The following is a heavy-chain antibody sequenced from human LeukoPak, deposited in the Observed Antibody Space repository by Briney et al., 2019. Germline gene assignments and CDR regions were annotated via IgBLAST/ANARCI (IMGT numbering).Heavy chain of an antibody. D-gene: IGHD6-19*01. V-gene: IGHV4-4*02. CDR3: ARDMGRVATFGIAVAGIRLQEDY. CDR1: GGSISSSNW. Sequence: SGTLSLTCAVSGGSISSSNWWSWVRQPPGKGLEWIGEIYHSGSTNYNPSLKSRVTISVDKSKNQFSLKLSSVTAADTAVYYCARDMGRVATFGIAVAGIRLQEDYWGQGTLVTVSS. J-gene: IGHJ4*02. CDR2: IYHSGST.